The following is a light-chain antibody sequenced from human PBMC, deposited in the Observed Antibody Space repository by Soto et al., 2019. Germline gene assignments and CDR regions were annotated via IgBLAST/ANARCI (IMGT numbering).Light chain of an antibody. Sequence: DIQMTQSPSAMSASVGDRVTITCRASQGIGNYLAWFQQKPGKVPQRLIYAASSLQSGVPSRFSGSGSGTEFTLTISRLQPEDFATYYCLQHNSYPLTFGGGTKVEIK. J-gene: IGKJ4*01. CDR3: LQHNSYPLT. V-gene: IGKV1-17*03. CDR2: AAS. CDR1: QGIGNY.